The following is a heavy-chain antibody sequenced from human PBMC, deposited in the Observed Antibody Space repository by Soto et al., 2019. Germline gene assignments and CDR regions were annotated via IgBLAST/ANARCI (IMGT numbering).Heavy chain of an antibody. J-gene: IGHJ4*02. CDR1: GFIFNSYS. Sequence: EVQLVESGGGLVQPGGSLRLSCVASGFIFNSYSMNWVRQAPGKGLEWISYINSGITSVFYADSVKGRFTISRDNAKNSLYLQMNSLRAEDTAVYYCGSSASPDAYWGQGTLVTVSS. D-gene: IGHD3-22*01. CDR3: GSSASPDAY. CDR2: INSGITSV. V-gene: IGHV3-48*01.